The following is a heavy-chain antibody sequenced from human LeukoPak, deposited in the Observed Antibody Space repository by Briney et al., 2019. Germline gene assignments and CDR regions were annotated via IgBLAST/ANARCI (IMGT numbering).Heavy chain of an antibody. CDR2: IYYSGST. CDR3: ARVGYCTNGVCYNGLDP. V-gene: IGHV4-39*01. J-gene: IGHJ5*02. Sequence: PSETLSLTCTVSGGSISRSSYYWGWIRQPPGKGLEWIGSIYYSGSTHYNPSLKSRVTISADTSKNQFSLKLASVTAADTSVYFCARVGYCTNGVCYNGLDPWGQGTLVTVSS. D-gene: IGHD2-8*01. CDR1: GGSISRSSYY.